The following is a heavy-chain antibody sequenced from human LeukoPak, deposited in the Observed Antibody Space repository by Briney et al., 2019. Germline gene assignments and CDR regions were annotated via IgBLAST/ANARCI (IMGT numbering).Heavy chain of an antibody. CDR2: ISGSGGRT. J-gene: IGHJ3*02. CDR3: ASLTCGGDCSYAFDI. V-gene: IGHV3-23*01. CDR1: GFTFSSYA. Sequence: GGSLRLSCAASGFTFSSYAMSWVRQAPGKGLEWVSSISGSGGRTHYADSVRGRFTISRDNSKNTLYLQMDSLRAEDTAVYYCASLTCGGDCSYAFDIWGQGTMVTVSS. D-gene: IGHD2-21*02.